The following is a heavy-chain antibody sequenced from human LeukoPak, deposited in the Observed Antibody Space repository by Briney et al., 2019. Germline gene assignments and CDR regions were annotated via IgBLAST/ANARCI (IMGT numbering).Heavy chain of an antibody. CDR2: IYYSGST. V-gene: IGHV4-39*01. J-gene: IGHJ4*02. Sequence: SETLSLTCTVSGGSTSSSSYYWGWIRQPPGKGLEWIGSIYYSGSTYYNPSLKSRVTISVDTSKNQFSPKLSSVTAADTAVYYCARRFYYDILTGYSNWGQGTLVTVSS. D-gene: IGHD3-9*01. CDR3: ARRFYYDILTGYSN. CDR1: GGSTSSSSYY.